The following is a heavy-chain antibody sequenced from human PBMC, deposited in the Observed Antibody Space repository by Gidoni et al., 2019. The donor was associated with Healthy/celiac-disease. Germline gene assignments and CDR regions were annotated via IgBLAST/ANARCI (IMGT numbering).Heavy chain of an antibody. V-gene: IGHV3-9*01. Sequence: EVQLVESGGGLVQPGRSLRLSCAASGFTFDDYAMHWVRQAPGKGLEWVSGISWNSGSIGYADSVKGRFTISRDNAKNSLYLQMNSLRAEDTALYYCAKVHSPTTGQWLEHAFDIWGQGTMVTVSS. CDR2: ISWNSGSI. J-gene: IGHJ3*02. CDR3: AKVHSPTTGQWLEHAFDI. D-gene: IGHD6-19*01. CDR1: GFTFDDYA.